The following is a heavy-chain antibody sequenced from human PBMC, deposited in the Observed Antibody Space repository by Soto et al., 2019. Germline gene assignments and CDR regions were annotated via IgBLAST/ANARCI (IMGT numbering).Heavy chain of an antibody. V-gene: IGHV1-69*13. CDR2: IIPIFGTA. D-gene: IGHD3-22*01. Sequence: SVKVSCKASGGTFSSYAISWVRQAPGQGLEWMGGIIPIFGTANYAQKFQGRVTITADESTSIAYMELSSLRSEDTAVYYCASFHDSSGYYSSEYFQHWGQGTLVTVSS. CDR1: GGTFSSYA. CDR3: ASFHDSSGYYSSEYFQH. J-gene: IGHJ1*01.